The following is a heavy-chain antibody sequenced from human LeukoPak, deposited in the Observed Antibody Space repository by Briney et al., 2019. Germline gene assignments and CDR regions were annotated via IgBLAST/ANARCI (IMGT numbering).Heavy chain of an antibody. CDR2: ISSSSTI. CDR3: ARVIGCSGGSCFGDYYYYMDV. D-gene: IGHD2-15*01. CDR1: GFTFSSYS. J-gene: IGHJ6*03. V-gene: IGHV3-48*01. Sequence: GGSLRLSCAASGFTFSSYSMNWVRQAPGKGLEWVSYISSSSTIYYADSVKGRFTISRDNAKNSLYLQMNSLRAEDTAVYYCARVIGCSGGSCFGDYYYYMDVWGKGTTVTVSS.